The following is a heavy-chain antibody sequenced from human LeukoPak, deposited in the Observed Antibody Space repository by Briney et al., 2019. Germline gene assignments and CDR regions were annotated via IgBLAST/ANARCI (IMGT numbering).Heavy chain of an antibody. CDR2: ISYHGSNK. V-gene: IGHV3-30*18. J-gene: IGHJ4*02. Sequence: PGGSLRLSCAASGFTFSSYGMHWVRQAPGKGLEWVAVISYHGSNKFYADSVKGRFTISRDNSKNTLYLQMNSLRAEDTAVYYCAKDQADSSGYCPDYWGQGTLVTVSS. CDR3: AKDQADSSGYCPDY. D-gene: IGHD3-22*01. CDR1: GFTFSSYG.